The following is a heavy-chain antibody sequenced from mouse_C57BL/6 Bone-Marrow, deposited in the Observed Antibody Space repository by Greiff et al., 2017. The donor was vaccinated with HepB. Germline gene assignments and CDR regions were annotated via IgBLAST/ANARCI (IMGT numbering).Heavy chain of an antibody. J-gene: IGHJ4*01. CDR3: AREGYYSNPSAMDY. V-gene: IGHV3-6*01. D-gene: IGHD2-5*01. Sequence: DVQLVESGPGLVKPSQSLSLTCSVTGYSITSGYYWNWIRQFPGNKLEWMGYISYDGSNNYNPSLKNRISITRDTSKNQFFLKLNSVTTEDTATYYCAREGYYSNPSAMDYWGQGTSVTVSS. CDR1: GYSITSGYY. CDR2: ISYDGSN.